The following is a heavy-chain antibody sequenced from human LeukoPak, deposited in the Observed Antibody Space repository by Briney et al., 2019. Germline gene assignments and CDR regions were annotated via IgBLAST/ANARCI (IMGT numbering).Heavy chain of an antibody. Sequence: PSETLSLTCTVSGGSISSGGYYWSWIRQHPGKGLEWIGYIYYSGSTYYNPSLKSRVTISVDTSKNQFSLKLSSVTAADTAVYYCARVVGATADNYFDYWGQGTLVTVSS. V-gene: IGHV4-31*03. CDR2: IYYSGST. J-gene: IGHJ4*02. CDR1: GGSISSGGYY. D-gene: IGHD1-26*01. CDR3: ARVVGATADNYFDY.